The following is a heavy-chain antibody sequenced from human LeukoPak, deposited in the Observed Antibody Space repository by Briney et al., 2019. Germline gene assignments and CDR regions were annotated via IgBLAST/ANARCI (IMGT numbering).Heavy chain of an antibody. CDR2: VNVDGST. Sequence: PGGSLRLSCAASEFSFSSYWMHWVRQAPGKGLVWVSRVNVDGSTYYADSVKGRFTVSRDNAENTLYLQVNSLGDEDTAVYYCARGAKGYWYFDLWGRGTLVTVSS. J-gene: IGHJ2*01. V-gene: IGHV3-74*01. CDR3: ARGAKGYWYFDL. CDR1: EFSFSSYW.